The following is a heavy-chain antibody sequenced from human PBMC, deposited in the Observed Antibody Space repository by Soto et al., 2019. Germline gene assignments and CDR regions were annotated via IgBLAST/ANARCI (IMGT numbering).Heavy chain of an antibody. J-gene: IGHJ4*02. CDR1: GFTFRTYA. Sequence: EVQLLESGGSLVQPGGSLRLTCAASGFTFRTYAMSWVRQAPGEGLEWVAGLFGSGGGISYADSVKGRFTISRDNSKNMLYLQMNSLRAEDTAVYYCAKDHQPDGRWPFDHWGRGILVTVSS. D-gene: IGHD2-8*01. CDR2: LFGSGGGI. V-gene: IGHV3-23*01. CDR3: AKDHQPDGRWPFDH.